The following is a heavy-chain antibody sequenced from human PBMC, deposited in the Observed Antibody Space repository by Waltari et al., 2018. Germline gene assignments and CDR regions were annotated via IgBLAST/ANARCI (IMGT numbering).Heavy chain of an antibody. CDR1: GSSISSGGYS. V-gene: IGHV4-30-2*01. D-gene: IGHD3-10*01. CDR3: ARGGYYYGSGSPSGAFDI. CDR2: IYHSGST. Sequence: QLQLQESGSGLVKHSQNLSLTCAGSGSSISSGGYSWSWIRQPTGKGLEWIGYIYHSGSTYYNPSLKSRVTISVDRSKNQFSLKLSSVTAADTAVYYCARGGYYYGSGSPSGAFDIWGQGTMVTVSS. J-gene: IGHJ3*02.